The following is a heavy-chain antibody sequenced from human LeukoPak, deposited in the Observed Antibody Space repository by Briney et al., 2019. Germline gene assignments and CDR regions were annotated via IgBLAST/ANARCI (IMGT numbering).Heavy chain of an antibody. J-gene: IGHJ4*02. CDR3: ARDSGSYFDY. CDR2: IKQDGSEK. CDR1: GFTFSSYG. D-gene: IGHD1-26*01. V-gene: IGHV3-7*01. Sequence: PGGSLRLSCAASGFTFSSYGIHWVRQAPGKGLEWVANIKQDGSEKYYVDSVKGRFTISRDNAKNSLYLQMNSLRAEDTAVYYCARDSGSYFDYWGQGTLVTVSS.